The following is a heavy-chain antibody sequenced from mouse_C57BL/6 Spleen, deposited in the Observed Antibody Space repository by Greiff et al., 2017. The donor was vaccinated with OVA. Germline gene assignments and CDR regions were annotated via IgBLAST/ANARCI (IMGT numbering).Heavy chain of an antibody. J-gene: IGHJ3*01. Sequence: EVQLQESGGDLVKPGGSLKLSCAASGFTFSSYGMSWVRQTPDKRLEWVATISSGGSYTYYPDSVKGRFTISRDNAKNTLYLQMSSLKSEDTAMYYCARGDYDVRTWFAYWGQGTLVTVSA. D-gene: IGHD2-4*01. CDR1: GFTFSSYG. CDR2: ISSGGSYT. V-gene: IGHV5-6*01. CDR3: ARGDYDVRTWFAY.